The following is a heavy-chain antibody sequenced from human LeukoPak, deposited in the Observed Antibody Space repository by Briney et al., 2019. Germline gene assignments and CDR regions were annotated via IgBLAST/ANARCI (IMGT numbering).Heavy chain of an antibody. J-gene: IGHJ3*02. V-gene: IGHV4-39*01. D-gene: IGHD4-17*01. Sequence: SETLSLTCTVSGDSISSGTYYWAWIRQPPGKGLEWIGTIYYSGNTFYSPSLKSRVTISVDTSKNQFSLKLTSVTAADTAVYYCARHGTAVISLLGAFDIWGQGTMVTFSS. CDR3: ARHGTAVISLLGAFDI. CDR2: IYYSGNT. CDR1: GDSISSGTYY.